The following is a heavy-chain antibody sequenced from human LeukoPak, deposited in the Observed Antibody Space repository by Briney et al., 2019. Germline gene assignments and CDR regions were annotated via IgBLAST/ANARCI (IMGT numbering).Heavy chain of an antibody. D-gene: IGHD2-15*01. Sequence: GGSLRLSCAASGFTFSSSAMSWVRQVPGKGLEWVSGISASGGSTSYADSVRGRFTISRDNSKNTLYVQMNSLRDEDTAVYYCAKDFGFGCSGGSCYSREDNWFDPWGQGTLVTVSS. CDR3: AKDFGFGCSGGSCYSREDNWFDP. J-gene: IGHJ5*02. CDR2: ISASGGST. CDR1: GFTFSSSA. V-gene: IGHV3-23*01.